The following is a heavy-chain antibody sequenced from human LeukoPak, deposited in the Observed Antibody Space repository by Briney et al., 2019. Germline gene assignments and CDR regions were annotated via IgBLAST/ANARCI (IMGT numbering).Heavy chain of an antibody. CDR3: AREAGYCSSTSCRRGDY. CDR2: IYHSGST. CDR1: GGSISSGGYY. J-gene: IGHJ4*02. V-gene: IGHV4-30-2*05. D-gene: IGHD2-2*01. Sequence: PSQTLSLTCTVSGGSISSGGYYWSWIRQPPGKGLEWIGYIYHSGSTYYNPSLKSRVTISVDTSKNQFSLKLSSVTAADTAVYYCAREAGYCSSTSCRRGDYWGQGTLVTVSS.